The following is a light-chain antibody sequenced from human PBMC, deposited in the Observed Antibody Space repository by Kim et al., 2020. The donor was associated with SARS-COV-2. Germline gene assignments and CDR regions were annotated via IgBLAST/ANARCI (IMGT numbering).Light chain of an antibody. V-gene: IGKV1-39*01. CDR2: AAS. Sequence: DIQMTQSPSSLSASVGDRVTITCRASQSISSYLNWYQQKPGKAPKLLIYAASSLQSGVPSRFSGSGSGTDFTLTISSLQPDDFATYDYKQSYRTPITFGRETEV. J-gene: IGKJ4*01. CDR3: KQSYRTPIT. CDR1: QSISSY.